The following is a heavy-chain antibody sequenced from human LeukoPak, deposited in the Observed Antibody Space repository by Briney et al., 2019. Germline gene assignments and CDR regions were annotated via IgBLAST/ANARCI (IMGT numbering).Heavy chain of an antibody. V-gene: IGHV3-21*01. CDR1: GFTFSSYS. J-gene: IGHJ4*02. D-gene: IGHD3-22*01. Sequence: PGRSLRLSCAASGFTFSSYSMNWVRQAPGKGLEWVSSISSSSSYIYYADSVKGRFTISRDNTKNSLYMQMNSLRAEDTAVYYCARGRSYYDSSGYCDYWGQGTLVTVSS. CDR3: ARGRSYYDSSGYCDY. CDR2: ISSSSSYI.